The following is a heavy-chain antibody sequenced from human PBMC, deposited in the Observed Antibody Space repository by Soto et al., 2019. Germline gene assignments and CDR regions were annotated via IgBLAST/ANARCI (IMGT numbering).Heavy chain of an antibody. CDR2: ISGSSSAT. J-gene: IGHJ4*02. V-gene: IGHV3-48*01. CDR3: ARNQNYGFDY. CDR1: GFTFSSYS. D-gene: IGHD3-10*01. Sequence: GGSLRLSCAASGFTFSSYSMNWVLQAPGKGLEWVSYISGSSSATYYADSVKGRFTISRDNAKNSVYLQMNSLRVEDTAVYYCARNQNYGFDYWGQGTLVTVSS.